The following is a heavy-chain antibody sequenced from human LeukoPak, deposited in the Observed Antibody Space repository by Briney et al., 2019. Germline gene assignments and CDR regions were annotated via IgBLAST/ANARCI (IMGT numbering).Heavy chain of an antibody. CDR3: ARRDGYEGFQH. CDR1: GGSIRSGDYY. Sequence: PWETLSLTCTVSGGSIRSGDYYWSWIRQPPGKGLEWIGYIYYSGSTHYNPSLRSRVSISLDTSKNQFSLKLTSVTAADTAVYYCARRDGYEGFQHWGQGTLVIVS. CDR2: IYYSGST. V-gene: IGHV4-30-4*01. J-gene: IGHJ1*01. D-gene: IGHD5-24*01.